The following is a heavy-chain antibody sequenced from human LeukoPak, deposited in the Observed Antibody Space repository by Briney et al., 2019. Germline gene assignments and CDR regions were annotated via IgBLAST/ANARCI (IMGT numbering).Heavy chain of an antibody. J-gene: IGHJ4*02. CDR1: GYIFANHG. CDR3: ARASSSYGSGLSYIDY. Sequence: VSVKVSCKASGYIFANHGLTWVRQAPGQGLEWMGWINTDNGDTNYAQKVQDRVTLTTEASTKTAYMELRSLSSDDTAFYYCARASSSYGSGLSYIDYWGQGTLVTVSS. V-gene: IGHV1-18*01. D-gene: IGHD3-10*01. CDR2: INTDNGDT.